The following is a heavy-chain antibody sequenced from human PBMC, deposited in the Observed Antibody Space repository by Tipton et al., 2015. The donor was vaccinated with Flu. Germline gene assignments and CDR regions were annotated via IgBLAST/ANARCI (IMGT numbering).Heavy chain of an antibody. CDR3: ARDKYDSSTNFYSRVAWSFDY. J-gene: IGHJ4*02. V-gene: IGHV3-21*01. CDR2: IVSTSVYI. Sequence: VQLVQSGGGLVKPGGSLRLSCAASGFTFSGYTMNWVRQAPGKGLEWVASIVSTSVYIYYADSVKGRFTISRDNAKNSLYLQMNSLRAEDTALYYCARDKYDSSTNFYSRVAWSFDYWGQGALAIVSS. CDR1: GFTFSGYT. D-gene: IGHD2/OR15-2a*01.